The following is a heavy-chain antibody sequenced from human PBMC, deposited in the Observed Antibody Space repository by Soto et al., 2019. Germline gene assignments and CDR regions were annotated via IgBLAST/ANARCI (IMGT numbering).Heavy chain of an antibody. CDR3: VREEAXGSSGLTYHHYYNGMDV. Sequence: PGGSLRLSCVASGFTFSRYNMHWVRQAPGKGLEWVAYVTTSGDTMFYADSVEGRFAISRDVAKNSVHLQMNSLGDEDTAVYYCVREEAXGSSGLTYHHYYNGMDVWGQGTTVTVSS. J-gene: IGHJ6*02. V-gene: IGHV3-48*02. CDR2: VTTSGDTM. D-gene: IGHD3-10*01. CDR1: GFTFSRYN.